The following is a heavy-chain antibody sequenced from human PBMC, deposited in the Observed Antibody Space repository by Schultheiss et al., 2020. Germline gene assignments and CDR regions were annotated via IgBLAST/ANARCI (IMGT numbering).Heavy chain of an antibody. V-gene: IGHV1-2*02. J-gene: IGHJ3*02. D-gene: IGHD5-24*01. CDR3: ARSNRDGYNYYDAFDI. CDR1: GYTFTDYY. Sequence: GESLKISCKASGYTFTDYYMHWVRQAPGQGPEWMGWIDPNSGGTNYAQKFQGRVTMTRDTSISTAYMEVSRLTSDDTAVYYCARSNRDGYNYYDAFDIWGQGTMVTVSS. CDR2: IDPNSGGT.